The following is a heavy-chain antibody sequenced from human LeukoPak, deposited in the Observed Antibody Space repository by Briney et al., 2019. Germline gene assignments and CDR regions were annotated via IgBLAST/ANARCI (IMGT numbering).Heavy chain of an antibody. CDR1: GGSISSDY. Sequence: PSETLSLTCTVSGGSISSDYWSWIRQPPGKGLEWIGYIYYSGSTNYNPSLKSRVTISVDTSKNQFSLRLSSVTAADTAVYYCARGRSSMVRGYYYYYMDVWGKGTTVTISS. D-gene: IGHD3-10*01. CDR3: ARGRSSMVRGYYYYYMDV. CDR2: IYYSGST. J-gene: IGHJ6*03. V-gene: IGHV4-59*01.